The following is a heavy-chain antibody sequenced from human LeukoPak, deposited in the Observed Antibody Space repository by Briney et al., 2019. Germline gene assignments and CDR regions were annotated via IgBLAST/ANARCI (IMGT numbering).Heavy chain of an antibody. CDR2: IRSKAYGGTT. V-gene: IGHV3-49*04. J-gene: IGHJ4*02. Sequence: SGRSLRLSCTASGFTFGDYAMSWVRQAPGKGLEWVGFIRSKAYGGTTEYAASVKGRFTISRDDSKSIAYLQMNSLKTEDTAVYYCTRAMPDDFWSGYASFYFDYWGQGTLVTVSS. CDR3: TRAMPDDFWSGYASFYFDY. D-gene: IGHD3-3*01. CDR1: GFTFGDYA.